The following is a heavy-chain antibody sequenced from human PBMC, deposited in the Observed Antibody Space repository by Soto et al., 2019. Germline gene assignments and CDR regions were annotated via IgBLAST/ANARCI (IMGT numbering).Heavy chain of an antibody. CDR2: ISYDGSHK. CDR3: AKDGALRYCGRSSFHPAAAY. Sequence: QVQLVESGGGVVQPGRSLRLSCAGSGFTFSNYGLHWVRQAPGKGLEWVAVISYDGSHKYYADSVKGRFTISRDNSNNMLYLQMDRLRAEDTTVYYCAKDGALRYCGRSSFHPAAAYWGQGTLVTVSS. J-gene: IGHJ4*02. D-gene: IGHD2-15*01. V-gene: IGHV3-30*18. CDR1: GFTFSNYG.